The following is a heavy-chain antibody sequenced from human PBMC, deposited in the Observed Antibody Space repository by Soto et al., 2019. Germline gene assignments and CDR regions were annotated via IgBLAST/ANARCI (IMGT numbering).Heavy chain of an antibody. CDR3: ARLLYSYYFDY. J-gene: IGHJ4*02. Sequence: SETLSLTCTVSGGSISSYYWSWIRQPPGKGLEWIGYIYYSGSTNYNPSLKSRVTISVDTSKNQFSLKLSSVTAADTAVYYCARLLYSYYFDYWGQGTLVTVSS. V-gene: IGHV4-59*08. D-gene: IGHD2-8*01. CDR2: IYYSGST. CDR1: GGSISSYY.